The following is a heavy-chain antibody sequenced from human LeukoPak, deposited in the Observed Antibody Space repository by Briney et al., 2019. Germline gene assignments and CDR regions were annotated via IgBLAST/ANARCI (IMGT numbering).Heavy chain of an antibody. Sequence: GGSLRLSCAASGFTFSSYSMNWVRQAPGKGLEWVSVIYSGGSTYYADSVKGRFTISRDNSKNTLYLQMNSLRAEDTAVYYCARDNPYYYDSSLLQYYYGMDVWGQGTTVTVSS. D-gene: IGHD3-22*01. CDR2: IYSGGST. CDR1: GFTFSSYS. CDR3: ARDNPYYYDSSLLQYYYGMDV. V-gene: IGHV3-66*01. J-gene: IGHJ6*02.